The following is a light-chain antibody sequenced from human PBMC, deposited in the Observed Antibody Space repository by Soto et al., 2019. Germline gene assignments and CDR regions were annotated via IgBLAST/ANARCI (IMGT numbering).Light chain of an antibody. Sequence: IQLTQSPSSLSASVGDRVTITCRASQDIAIYLAWYQQKPGEAPKLLIYAASTLYGGVPSRFSGSGSGTDFALTITSLQPEDFATYYCQQANSFPLTFGGGTKVDI. V-gene: IGKV1-9*01. J-gene: IGKJ4*01. CDR2: AAS. CDR1: QDIAIY. CDR3: QQANSFPLT.